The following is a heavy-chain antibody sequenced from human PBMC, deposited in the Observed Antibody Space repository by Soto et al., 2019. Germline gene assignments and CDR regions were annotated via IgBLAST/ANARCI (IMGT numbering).Heavy chain of an antibody. J-gene: IGHJ4*02. V-gene: IGHV3-30-3*01. CDR2: ISYDGSNK. Sequence: QVQLVESGGGVVQPGRSLRLSCAASGFTFSSYAMHWVRQAPGKGLEWVAVISYDGSNKYYADSVKGRFTISRDNSKNTLYLQMNSLRAEDTAVYYCATETAAAGDYWGQGTLVTVSS. CDR3: ATETAAAGDY. CDR1: GFTFSSYA. D-gene: IGHD6-13*01.